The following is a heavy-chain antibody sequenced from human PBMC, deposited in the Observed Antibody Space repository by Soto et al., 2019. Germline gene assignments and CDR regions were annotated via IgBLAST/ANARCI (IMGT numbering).Heavy chain of an antibody. Sequence: GGSLRVSCAASGFTFSSYGMHWVRQAPGKGLEWVAVIWYDGSNKYYADSVKGRFTISRDNSKNTLYLQMNSLRAEDTAVYYCARDVSVRLPNWFDPWGQGTLVTVSS. D-gene: IGHD6-25*01. CDR1: GFTFSSYG. V-gene: IGHV3-33*01. J-gene: IGHJ5*02. CDR2: IWYDGSNK. CDR3: ARDVSVRLPNWFDP.